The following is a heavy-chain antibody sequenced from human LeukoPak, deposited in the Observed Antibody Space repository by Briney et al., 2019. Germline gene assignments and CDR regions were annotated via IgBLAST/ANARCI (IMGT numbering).Heavy chain of an antibody. J-gene: IGHJ3*02. CDR2: IYYSGST. V-gene: IGHV4-39*01. D-gene: IGHD5-18*01. Sequence: SETLSLTCTVSGGSISSSSYYWGWIRQPPGKGLEWIGSIYYSGSTYYNPSLKSRVTISVDTSKNQFSLKLSPVTAADTAVYYCARQGIQLWLISWAFDIWGQGTMVTVSS. CDR1: GGSISSSSYY. CDR3: ARQGIQLWLISWAFDI.